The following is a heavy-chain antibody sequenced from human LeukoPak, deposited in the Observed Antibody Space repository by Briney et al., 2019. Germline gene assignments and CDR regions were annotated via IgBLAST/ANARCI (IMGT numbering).Heavy chain of an antibody. D-gene: IGHD2-2*02. J-gene: IGHJ6*02. V-gene: IGHV1-46*01. Sequence: ASVKVSCKASGYTFTSYYMHWVRQAPGQGLEWMGIVNPSGGSTSYAQKFQGRVTMTRDTSTGTVYMELSSLRSEDTAVYYCASLYCSSTSCYSGMDVRGQGTTVTVSS. CDR1: GYTFTSYY. CDR3: ASLYCSSTSCYSGMDV. CDR2: VNPSGGST.